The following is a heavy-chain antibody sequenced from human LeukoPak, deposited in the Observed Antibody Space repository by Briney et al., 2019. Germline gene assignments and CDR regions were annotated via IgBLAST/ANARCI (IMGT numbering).Heavy chain of an antibody. V-gene: IGHV3-7*01. CDR1: GFTFSSYW. J-gene: IGHJ6*03. CDR2: IKQDGNEK. D-gene: IGHD1/OR15-1a*01. CDR3: ARWDNYHYMDV. Sequence: GGSLRLSCAASGFTFSSYWMSWVRQAPGKGLEWVANIKQDGNEKYYVDSVKGRFTISRDNAKNSLYLQMNSLRAEDTAVYYCARWDNYHYMDVWGKGTTVTVSS.